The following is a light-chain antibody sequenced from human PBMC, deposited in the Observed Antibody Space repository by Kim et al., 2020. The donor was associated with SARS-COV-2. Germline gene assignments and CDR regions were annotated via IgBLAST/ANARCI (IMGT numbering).Light chain of an antibody. Sequence: EIVMTQSPATLSVSPGERATLSCRASQSVSSNLAWYQQKPGQAPRLLIYGASTRATGIPARFSGSGSGTEFTLTISSLQSEDFAVYYCQQYSNSPDTFGQGTKVDIK. J-gene: IGKJ1*01. CDR3: QQYSNSPDT. CDR2: GAS. CDR1: QSVSSN. V-gene: IGKV3-15*01.